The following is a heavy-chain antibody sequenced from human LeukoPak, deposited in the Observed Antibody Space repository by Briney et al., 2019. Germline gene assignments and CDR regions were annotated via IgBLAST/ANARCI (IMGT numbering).Heavy chain of an antibody. CDR3: SSHRALPPGGRQFDY. V-gene: IGHV4-59*08. Sequence: SETLSLTCTVSGGSISSYYWSWIRQPPGKGLEWIGYIYYSGSTNYNPSLKSRVTISVDTSKNQFSLKLSSLTAADTAAYCCSSHRALPPGGRQFDYWAQETLVPVSS. CDR1: GGSISSYY. J-gene: IGHJ4*02. D-gene: IGHD3-10*01. CDR2: IYYSGST.